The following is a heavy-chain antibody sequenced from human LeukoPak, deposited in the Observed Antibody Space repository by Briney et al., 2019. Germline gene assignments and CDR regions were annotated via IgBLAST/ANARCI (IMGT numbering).Heavy chain of an antibody. V-gene: IGHV3-66*01. CDR2: IYSGGST. J-gene: IGHJ6*02. Sequence: GGSLRLSCAASGFTVSSNYMSWVRHAPGKGLEWVSVIYSGGSTYYADSGKGRFTISRDNSKNTLYLQMNSLRAEDTAVYYCAILPLGIPPSSLDVWGQGTTVTVSS. CDR3: AILPLGIPPSSLDV. D-gene: IGHD5-18*01. CDR1: GFTVSSNY.